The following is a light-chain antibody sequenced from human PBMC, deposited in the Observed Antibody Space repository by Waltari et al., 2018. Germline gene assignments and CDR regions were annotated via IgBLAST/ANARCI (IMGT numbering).Light chain of an antibody. Sequence: DIVMTQSPDSLAVSLGERATINCKSSQRVLYSSNNKNYLAWYQKKPGQPPKLLIYWASTRECGVPDRFSGSGSGTDFTLTISSLQAEDVAVYYCQQYYSTPITFGQGTRLEIK. V-gene: IGKV4-1*01. J-gene: IGKJ5*01. CDR2: WAS. CDR1: QRVLYSSNNKNY. CDR3: QQYYSTPIT.